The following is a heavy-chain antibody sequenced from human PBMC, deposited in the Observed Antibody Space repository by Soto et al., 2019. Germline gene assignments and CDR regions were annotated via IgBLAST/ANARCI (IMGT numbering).Heavy chain of an antibody. V-gene: IGHV4-61*08. CDR3: ARGMIPVVRRYFDY. D-gene: IGHD2-15*01. CDR1: GGSVSSGGYY. CDR2: IHYSGST. J-gene: IGHJ4*02. Sequence: QVQLQESGPGLVKPSETLSLTCNVSGGSVSSGGYYWNWIRQPPGKGLQWIGHIHYSGSTNYNPSLTRRVTITVDTSKNQLSLKLYSVTAADTAIYYCARGMIPVVRRYFDYWRQGTPVTVSS.